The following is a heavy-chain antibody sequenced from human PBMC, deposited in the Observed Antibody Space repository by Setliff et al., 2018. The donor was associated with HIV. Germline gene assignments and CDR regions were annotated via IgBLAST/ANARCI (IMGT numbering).Heavy chain of an antibody. CDR1: GGSISISSHY. V-gene: IGHV4-61*05. J-gene: IGHJ3*02. CDR2: VSYSGST. CDR3: ARHGHFYDSSSSDAFDI. Sequence: KSSETLSLTCTVSGGSISISSHYWGWIRQPPGKGLEWLGYVSYSGSTNFNPSLESRLAISVDMSKNHFSLKLRSVTAADTAVYYCARHGHFYDSSSSDAFDIWGHGTMVTVS. D-gene: IGHD3-22*01.